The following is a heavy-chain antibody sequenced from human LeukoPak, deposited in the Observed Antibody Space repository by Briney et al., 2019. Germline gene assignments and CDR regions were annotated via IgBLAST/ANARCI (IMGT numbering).Heavy chain of an antibody. CDR2: IIPIFGTA. CDR3: ASLKSRGLLWFGEFDY. V-gene: IGHV1-69*13. CDR1: GGTFSSYA. Sequence: SVKVSCKASGGTFSSYAISWVRQAPGQGLEWMGGIIPIFGTANYAQKFQGRVTITADESTSTAYMELSSLRSEDTAVYYCASLKSRGLLWFGEFDYWGQGTLVTISS. J-gene: IGHJ4*02. D-gene: IGHD3-10*01.